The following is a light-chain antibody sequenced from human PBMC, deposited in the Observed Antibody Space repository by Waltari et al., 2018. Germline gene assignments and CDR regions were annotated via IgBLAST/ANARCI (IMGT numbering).Light chain of an antibody. Sequence: EIVLTQSPATLSLSPGERATLSCRASQTVDSYLSWYQQRPGQAPRLLIYDTSDRATGIPARFSGSGSGTDYTLTIGSLEPEDFAVYYCQQRRSWPLTFGGGTKVEIK. V-gene: IGKV3-11*01. J-gene: IGKJ4*01. CDR3: QQRRSWPLT. CDR2: DTS. CDR1: QTVDSY.